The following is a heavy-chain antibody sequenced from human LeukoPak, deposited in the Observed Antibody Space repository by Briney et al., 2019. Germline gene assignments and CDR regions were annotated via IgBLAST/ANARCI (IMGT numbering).Heavy chain of an antibody. CDR3: ARIFSGGFRPDYFDS. CDR2: IYHSGST. CDR1: GGSISSGGYS. D-gene: IGHD3-16*01. V-gene: IGHV4-30-2*01. Sequence: SETLSLTCAVSGGSISSGGYSWSWIRQPPGKGLEWIGYIYHSGSTYYNPSLKSRVTISVDRSKNQFSLKLSSVTAADTAVYYCARIFSGGFRPDYFDSWGQGTLVTVSS. J-gene: IGHJ4*02.